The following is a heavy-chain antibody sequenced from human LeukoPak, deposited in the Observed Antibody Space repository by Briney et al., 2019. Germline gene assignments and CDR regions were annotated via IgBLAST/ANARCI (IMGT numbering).Heavy chain of an antibody. CDR3: ARALRRGSGELLAGNDY. D-gene: IGHD3-10*01. V-gene: IGHV1-2*02. Sequence: ASVKVSCKASGYTFTGYYMHWVRQAPGQGLEWMGWINPNSSGTNYAQKFQGRVTMTRDTSISTAYMELSRLRSDDTAVYYCARALRRGSGELLAGNDYWGQGTLVTVSS. CDR1: GYTFTGYY. J-gene: IGHJ4*02. CDR2: INPNSSGT.